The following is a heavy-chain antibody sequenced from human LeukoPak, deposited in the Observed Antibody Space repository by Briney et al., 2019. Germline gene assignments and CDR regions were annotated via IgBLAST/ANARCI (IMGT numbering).Heavy chain of an antibody. Sequence: ASVKVSCKASGYTFTSYAMNWVRQAPGQGLEWMGWINTNTGNPTYAQGFTGRFVFSLDTSVSTAYLQISSLKAEDTAVYYCARDGSCSSTSCYDFDYWGQGTLVTVSP. CDR1: GYTFTSYA. J-gene: IGHJ4*02. V-gene: IGHV7-4-1*02. D-gene: IGHD2-2*01. CDR2: INTNTGNP. CDR3: ARDGSCSSTSCYDFDY.